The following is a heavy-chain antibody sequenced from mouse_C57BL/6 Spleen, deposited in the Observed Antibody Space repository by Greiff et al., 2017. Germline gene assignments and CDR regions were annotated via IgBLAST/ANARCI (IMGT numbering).Heavy chain of an antibody. D-gene: IGHD2-5*01. Sequence: EVQLQQSGAELVRPGASVKLSCTASGFNIKDDYMHWVKQRPEQGLEWIGWIDPENGDTEYASKFQGKATIPADTSSNTAYLQLSSLTSEDTAVYYCTTDYSNPYYFDYWGQGTTLTVSS. CDR1: GFNIKDDY. V-gene: IGHV14-4*01. CDR2: IDPENGDT. J-gene: IGHJ2*01. CDR3: TTDYSNPYYFDY.